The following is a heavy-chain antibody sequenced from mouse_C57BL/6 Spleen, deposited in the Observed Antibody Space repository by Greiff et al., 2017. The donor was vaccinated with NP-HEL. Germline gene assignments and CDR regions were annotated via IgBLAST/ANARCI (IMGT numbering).Heavy chain of an antibody. CDR3: ARAGYSLFDY. V-gene: IGHV1-26*01. D-gene: IGHD2-3*01. CDR1: GYTFTDYY. J-gene: IGHJ3*01. Sequence: EVQLQQSGPELVKPGASVKISCKASGYTFTDYYMNWVKQSHGKSLEWIGDINPNNGGTSYNQKFKGKATLTVDKSSSTAYMELRSLTSEDSAVYYCARAGYSLFDYWGQGTLVTVSA. CDR2: INPNNGGT.